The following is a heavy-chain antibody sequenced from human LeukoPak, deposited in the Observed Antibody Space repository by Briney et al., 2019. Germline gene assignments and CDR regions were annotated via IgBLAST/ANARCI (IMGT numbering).Heavy chain of an antibody. V-gene: IGHV3-23*01. J-gene: IGHJ4*02. Sequence: PRGSLRLSCAASGFTFSSYAMSWVRQAPGKGLEWVSAISGSGGSTYYADSVKGRFTISRDNSKNTLYLQMNSLRAEDTAVYYCAKTQRYCSSTSCNFDYWGQGTLVPASS. CDR2: ISGSGGST. D-gene: IGHD2-2*01. CDR1: GFTFSSYA. CDR3: AKTQRYCSSTSCNFDY.